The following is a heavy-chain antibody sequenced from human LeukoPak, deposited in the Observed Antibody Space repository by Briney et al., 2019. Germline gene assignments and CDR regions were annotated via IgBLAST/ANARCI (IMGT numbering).Heavy chain of an antibody. CDR2: IKSKTDGGTR. V-gene: IGHV3-15*01. J-gene: IGHJ4*02. D-gene: IGHD1-26*01. CDR1: GFTFSNAW. CDR3: SAGVGTSDFDY. Sequence: GGSLRLSCAASGFTFSNAWMSWVRQAPGKGLERVGRIKSKTDGGTRDFAASVKGRFIISRDDSRNTMYLQMSSLKTEDTAVYYCSAGVGTSDFDYWGQGILVTVSS.